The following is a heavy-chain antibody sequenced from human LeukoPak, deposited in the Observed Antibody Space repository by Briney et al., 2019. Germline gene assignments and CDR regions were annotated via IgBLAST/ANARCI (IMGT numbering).Heavy chain of an antibody. V-gene: IGHV3-74*01. CDR1: GFTFSSFE. CDR3: ARPSQLALFEY. CDR2: INSDGSNT. D-gene: IGHD6-13*01. J-gene: IGHJ4*02. Sequence: GGSLRLSCAASGFTFSSFEMNWVRQAPGKGLVWVSRINSDGSNTNYADSVKGRFTISRDNAKNTLYLQMNSLRAEDTAVYYCARPSQLALFEYWGQGTLVTVSS.